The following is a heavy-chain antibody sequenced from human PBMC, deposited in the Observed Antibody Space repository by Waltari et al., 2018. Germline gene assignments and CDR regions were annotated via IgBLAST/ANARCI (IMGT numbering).Heavy chain of an antibody. CDR2: IYYSGST. CDR3: ARWGQGVGAAGTDDAFDI. J-gene: IGHJ3*02. D-gene: IGHD6-13*01. V-gene: IGHV4-39*07. Sequence: QLQLQESGPGLVKPSETLSLTCTVSGGSISTSSYYWCWIRQPPGTGLEWIGSIYYSGSTYYNPSLKSRVTISVDTSKNQFSLKLSSVTAADTAVYYCARWGQGVGAAGTDDAFDIWGQGTMVTVSS. CDR1: GGSISTSSYY.